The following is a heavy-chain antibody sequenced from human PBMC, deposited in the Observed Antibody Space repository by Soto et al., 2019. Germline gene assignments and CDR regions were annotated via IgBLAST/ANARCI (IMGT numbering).Heavy chain of an antibody. J-gene: IGHJ5*02. D-gene: IGHD3-10*01. CDR1: GGSVTSHY. V-gene: IGHV4-59*02. Sequence: SETLSLTCTVYGGSVTSHYWSWIRQPPGKGLEWIGFIHYGGGTKYNPSLESRVTMSVDTSQNQLSLRLNSVTAADTAVYYCARESAGSGKNNWFDPWGLGILVTVSS. CDR2: IHYGGGT. CDR3: ARESAGSGKNNWFDP.